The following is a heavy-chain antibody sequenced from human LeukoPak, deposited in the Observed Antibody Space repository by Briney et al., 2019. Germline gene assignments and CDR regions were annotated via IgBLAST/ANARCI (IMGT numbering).Heavy chain of an antibody. CDR1: GFIFNSHS. J-gene: IGHJ4*02. D-gene: IGHD6-19*01. CDR3: ARSSGWYYFDY. Sequence: GGSLRLSCAASGFIFNSHSMNWVRQAPGKGLEWVSSISSTSSYIYYADSVKSRFTISRDNAKNSLYLQMNSLRAEDTAVYYCARSSGWYYFDYWGQGTLVTVSS. V-gene: IGHV3-21*01. CDR2: ISSTSSYI.